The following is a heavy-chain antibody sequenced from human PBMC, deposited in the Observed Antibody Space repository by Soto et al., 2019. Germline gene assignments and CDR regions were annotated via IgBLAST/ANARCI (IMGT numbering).Heavy chain of an antibody. Sequence: QITLKESGPTLVKPTQTLTLTCTFSGFSLSTSGVGVGWIRQPPGKALEWLALIYWNDDKRYSPSLKSRLTITKETSKNQVVLKMTNMDPVDTATYYCADTAPVLRYFDWFNDAFDIWGQGTMVTVSS. D-gene: IGHD3-9*01. J-gene: IGHJ3*02. CDR2: IYWNDDK. V-gene: IGHV2-5*01. CDR3: ADTAPVLRYFDWFNDAFDI. CDR1: GFSLSTSGVG.